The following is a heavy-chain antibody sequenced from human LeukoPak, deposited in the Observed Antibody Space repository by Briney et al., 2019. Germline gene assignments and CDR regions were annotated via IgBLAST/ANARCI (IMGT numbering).Heavy chain of an antibody. V-gene: IGHV1-2*02. CDR3: ARSSGFFYYFDY. Sequence: AAVKVSCKASGYALTGYYFHWVRQAPGQGLEWMGWINPNIGDTNCAEKFQGRVTLTRDTSINIAYMELSRLTSDDTAVYYCARSSGFFYYFDYWGQGTLVTVSS. CDR2: INPNIGDT. J-gene: IGHJ4*02. D-gene: IGHD3-22*01. CDR1: GYALTGYY.